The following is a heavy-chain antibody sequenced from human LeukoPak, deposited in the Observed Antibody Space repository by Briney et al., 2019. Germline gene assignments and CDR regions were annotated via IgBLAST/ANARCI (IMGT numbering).Heavy chain of an antibody. Sequence: GRSLRLSCAASGFTFSSYGMHWVRQAPGKGLEWVAVISYDGSNKYYADSVKGRFTISRDNSKNTLYLRMNSLRAEDTAVYYCAKDYSGYDGLDYWGQGTLVTVSS. J-gene: IGHJ4*02. CDR2: ISYDGSNK. D-gene: IGHD5-12*01. CDR3: AKDYSGYDGLDY. V-gene: IGHV3-30*18. CDR1: GFTFSSYG.